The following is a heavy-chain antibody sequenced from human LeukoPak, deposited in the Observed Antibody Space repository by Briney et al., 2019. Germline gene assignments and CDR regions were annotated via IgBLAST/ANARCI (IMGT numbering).Heavy chain of an antibody. CDR1: GFTFNNYA. Sequence: GSLRLSCAASGFTFNNYAMAWVRQAPGKGLEWVSTISGSGGTTYSADSVKGRFTISRDNSKNILYLQVNSLRAGDTAVYYCAKDYYYDSSGYYYGDAFDIWGQGTMVTVSS. CDR3: AKDYYYDSSGYYYGDAFDI. J-gene: IGHJ3*02. V-gene: IGHV3-23*01. D-gene: IGHD3-22*01. CDR2: ISGSGGTT.